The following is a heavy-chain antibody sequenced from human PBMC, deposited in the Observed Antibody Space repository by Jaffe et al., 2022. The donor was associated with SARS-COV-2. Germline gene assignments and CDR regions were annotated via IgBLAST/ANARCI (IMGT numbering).Heavy chain of an antibody. J-gene: IGHJ4*02. D-gene: IGHD3-9*01. CDR3: ARWRGDILAD. Sequence: QVRLQESGPGLVKPSETLSLTCTVSGGSISGHYWGWLRQPPGKRLQYIGDIYFGADRDYYPFINNRLAISVDTSKNQVSLRLNSVTTADTALYYCARWRGDILADWGRGILVTVSS. V-gene: IGHV4-59*11. CDR1: GGSISGHY. CDR2: IYFGADR.